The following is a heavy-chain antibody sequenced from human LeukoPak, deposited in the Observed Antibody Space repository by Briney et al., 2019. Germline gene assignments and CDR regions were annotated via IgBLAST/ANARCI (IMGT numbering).Heavy chain of an antibody. D-gene: IGHD2/OR15-2a*01. CDR1: GFTFSRSW. CDR3: ATINTDQYSTSGF. J-gene: IGHJ4*02. CDR2: IKEDGGEK. V-gene: IGHV3-7*01. Sequence: GGSLRLSCAAFGFTFSRSWMNWVRQVPGKGLEWVANIKEDGGEKYYLDSVKGRFTISRDNAKNSMYLQMNSLRAEDTAVYYCATINTDQYSTSGFWGQGTLVTVSS.